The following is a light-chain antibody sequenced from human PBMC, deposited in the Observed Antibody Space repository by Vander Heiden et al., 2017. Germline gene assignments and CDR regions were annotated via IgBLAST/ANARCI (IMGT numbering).Light chain of an antibody. CDR1: QSVASTY. J-gene: IGKJ4*01. CDR3: QQEGSSPLT. V-gene: IGKV3-20*01. Sequence: EIVLTQSPGTLSLSPGERGTLSCRASQSVASTYLAWFQQKPGQAPRLLIYGASSRATGIPDRFRGSGSGTDFTLTISRLEPEDFAVYFCQQEGSSPLTFGGGTKVEIK. CDR2: GAS.